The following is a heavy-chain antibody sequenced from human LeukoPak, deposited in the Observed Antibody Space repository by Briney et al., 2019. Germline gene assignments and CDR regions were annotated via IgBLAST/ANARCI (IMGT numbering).Heavy chain of an antibody. CDR2: MNPNSGNT. CDR3: ARADFWSGYYEYWFDP. V-gene: IGHV1-8*01. Sequence: ASVKVSCKASGYTFTSYDINWVRQATGQGLEWMGWMNPNSGNTGYAQKFKGRVTMTRNTSISTAYMELSSLRSEDTAVYYCARADFWSGYYEYWFDPWGQGTLVTVSS. CDR1: GYTFTSYD. D-gene: IGHD3-3*01. J-gene: IGHJ5*02.